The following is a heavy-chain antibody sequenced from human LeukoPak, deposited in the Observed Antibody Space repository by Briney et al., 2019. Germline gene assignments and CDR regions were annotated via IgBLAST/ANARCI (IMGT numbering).Heavy chain of an antibody. CDR3: AKRVAGDNYFDY. Sequence: GGSLRLSSAASGFTFSSYAMSWVRQAPGKGLEWVSAIGGSDGSTFYGNSVKGRFTISRDNSKNTLYLQMNSLRAEDTAIYYCAKRVAGDNYFDYWGQGTLVTVSS. J-gene: IGHJ4*02. D-gene: IGHD3-16*01. CDR1: GFTFSSYA. CDR2: IGGSDGST. V-gene: IGHV3-23*01.